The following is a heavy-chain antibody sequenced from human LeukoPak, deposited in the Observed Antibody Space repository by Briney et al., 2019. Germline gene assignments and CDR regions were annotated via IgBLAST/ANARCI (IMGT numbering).Heavy chain of an antibody. CDR1: GGSISSGSYY. CDR2: IYTSGST. D-gene: IGHD3-10*01. Sequence: SETLSLTCTVSGGSISSGSYYWSWIRQPAGKGLEWIGRIYTSGSTNYNPSLKSRVTISVDTSKNQFSLKLSSVTAADTAVYYCAGRFGFYYGSGSYLSYWGQGTLVTVSS. V-gene: IGHV4-61*02. J-gene: IGHJ4*02. CDR3: AGRFGFYYGSGSYLSY.